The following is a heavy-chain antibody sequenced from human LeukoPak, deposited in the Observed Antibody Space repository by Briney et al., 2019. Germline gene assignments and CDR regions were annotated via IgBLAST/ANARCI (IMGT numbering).Heavy chain of an antibody. CDR2: THHSGDT. CDR3: ARLINYYFYMDL. J-gene: IGHJ6*03. D-gene: IGHD2-8*01. Sequence: PSETLSLTCAVNGGSITPYFWTWIRQAPGKGLEWIGETHHSGDTNYNPSLKGRVTISLDTSKNQFSLELTSVTAADSATYYCARLINYYFYMDLWGKGTAVTVAS. V-gene: IGHV4-34*01. CDR1: GGSITPYF.